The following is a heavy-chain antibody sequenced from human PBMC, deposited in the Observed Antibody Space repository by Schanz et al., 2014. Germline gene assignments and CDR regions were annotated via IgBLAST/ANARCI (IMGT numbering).Heavy chain of an antibody. D-gene: IGHD6-13*01. CDR2: ISSSSDYI. J-gene: IGHJ5*02. Sequence: EVRLVESGGGLVKPGGSLRLSCAVSGFTFSSYSMSWVRQAPGKGLGWVSFISSSSDYINYADSVKGRFTISRVDAKNSVHLQMNSLRAEDTAVYYCARGGGAAASTWGQGTLVTVSS. CDR3: ARGGGAAAST. V-gene: IGHV3-21*02. CDR1: GFTFSSYS.